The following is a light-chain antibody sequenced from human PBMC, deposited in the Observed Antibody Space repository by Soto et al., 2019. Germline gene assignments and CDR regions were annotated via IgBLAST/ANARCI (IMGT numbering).Light chain of an antibody. CDR2: AVT. CDR3: SSFTSTFTLV. J-gene: IGLJ1*01. V-gene: IGLV2-14*03. CDR1: SSDVGAYDY. Sequence: QSVLTQPAAVSGSPGQSITISCTGTSSDVGAYDYVSWYQQHPGKAPKLLIYAVTTRPSGVSNRFSGSKSGTTASLTISGLETHDEAEYYFSSFTSTFTLVFGTGTKVTVL.